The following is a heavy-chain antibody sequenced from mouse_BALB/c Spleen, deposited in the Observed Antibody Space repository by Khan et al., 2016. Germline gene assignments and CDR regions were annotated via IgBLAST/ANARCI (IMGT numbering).Heavy chain of an antibody. CDR2: INTETGEP. J-gene: IGHJ3*01. Sequence: QIQLVQSGPELKKPGETVKISCKASGYTFTDYSMHWVKQAPGKGSKWMGWINTETGEPTYADDFKGRFAFSLETSASTAYLQINNLKNKDTATYFCARRDDYDGFAYWGQGTLVTVSA. D-gene: IGHD2-4*01. CDR1: GYTFTDYS. CDR3: ARRDDYDGFAY. V-gene: IGHV9-2-1*01.